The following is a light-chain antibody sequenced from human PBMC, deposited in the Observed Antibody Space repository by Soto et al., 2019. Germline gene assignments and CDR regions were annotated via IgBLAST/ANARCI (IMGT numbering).Light chain of an antibody. CDR1: SSDVGGYNY. Sequence: QSVLTQPASVSGSPGQSITISCTGTSSDVGGYNYVSWYQQYPGKAPKLMIYHVSNRPSGVSNRFSGSKSGNSASLTISGLQAEDEADYYCSSYARTSTYVFGTGTNSPS. J-gene: IGLJ1*01. CDR2: HVS. CDR3: SSYARTSTYV. V-gene: IGLV2-14*01.